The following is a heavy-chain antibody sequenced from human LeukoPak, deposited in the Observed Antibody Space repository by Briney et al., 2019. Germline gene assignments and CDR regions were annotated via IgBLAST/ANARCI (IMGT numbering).Heavy chain of an antibody. CDR2: IYYSGST. J-gene: IGHJ4*02. D-gene: IGHD3-22*01. CDR3: ARHKTNYYDSSGYFLNSFDY. V-gene: IGHV4-59*08. Sequence: SETLSLTCSVSGGSISSYYWSWIRQPPGKGLEWIGYIYYSGSTNYNPSLQSRVTISVDTSKNQFSLKLSSVTAADTAVYYCARHKTNYYDSSGYFLNSFDYWGQGTLVTVSS. CDR1: GGSISSYY.